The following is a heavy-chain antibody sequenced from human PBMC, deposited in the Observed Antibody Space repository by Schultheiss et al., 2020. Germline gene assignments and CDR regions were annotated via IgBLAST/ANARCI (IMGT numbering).Heavy chain of an antibody. D-gene: IGHD3-22*01. CDR1: GFTFDDYA. Sequence: GGSLRLSCAASGFTFDDYAMHWVRQAPGKGLEWVSAISGSGGSTYYADSVKGRFTISRDNSKNTLYLQMNSLRAEDTAVYYCAKDQDDSSGYSLGGGYGMDVWGQGTTVTVS. J-gene: IGHJ6*02. CDR3: AKDQDDSSGYSLGGGYGMDV. CDR2: ISGSGGST. V-gene: IGHV3-23*01.